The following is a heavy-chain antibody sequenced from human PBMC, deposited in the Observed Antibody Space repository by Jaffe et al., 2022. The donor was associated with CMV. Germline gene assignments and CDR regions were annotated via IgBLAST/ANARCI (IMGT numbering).Heavy chain of an antibody. Sequence: QVQLQESGPGLVKPSETLSLTCTVSGGSISSYYWSWIRQPPGKGLEWIGYIYYSGSTNYNPSLKSRVTISVDTSKNQFSLKLSSVTAADTAVYYCARFGGSSWSNYYYYMDVWGKGTTVTVSS. CDR1: GGSISSYY. V-gene: IGHV4-59*01. CDR3: ARFGGSSWSNYYYYMDV. CDR2: IYYSGST. J-gene: IGHJ6*03. D-gene: IGHD6-13*01.